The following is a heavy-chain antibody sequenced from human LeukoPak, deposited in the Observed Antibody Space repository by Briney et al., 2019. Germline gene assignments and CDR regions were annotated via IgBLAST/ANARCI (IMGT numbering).Heavy chain of an antibody. CDR2: IRSKANSYAT. J-gene: IGHJ6*03. Sequence: GGSLKLSCAASGFTFSGSAMHWVRQASGKGLEWVGRIRSKANSYATAYAASVKGRFTISRDDSKNTAYLQMNSLKTEDTAVYYCARDRGGGHMDVWGKGTTVTISS. D-gene: IGHD2-15*01. V-gene: IGHV3-73*01. CDR3: ARDRGGGHMDV. CDR1: GFTFSGSA.